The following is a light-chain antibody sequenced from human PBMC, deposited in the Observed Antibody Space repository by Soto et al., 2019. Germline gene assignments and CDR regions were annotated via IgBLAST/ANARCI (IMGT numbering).Light chain of an antibody. Sequence: QSVLTQPASVAGSPGQSITISCTGTSSDVGSYNLVSWYQQHPGKAPKLMIYEGSKRPSGVSNRFSGSKSGNTASLTIYGLQAEDEADYYCCSYAGSSTVHVVFGGGTKLTVL. CDR1: SSDVGSYNL. J-gene: IGLJ2*01. CDR3: CSYAGSSTVHVV. V-gene: IGLV2-23*03. CDR2: EGS.